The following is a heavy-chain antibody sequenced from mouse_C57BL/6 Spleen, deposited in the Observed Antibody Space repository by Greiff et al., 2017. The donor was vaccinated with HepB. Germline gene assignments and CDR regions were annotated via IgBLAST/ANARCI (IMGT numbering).Heavy chain of an antibody. Sequence: QVQLQQPGAELVKPGASVKLSCKASGYTFTSYWMQWVKQRPGQGLEWIGEIDPSDSYTNYNQKFKGKATLTVDTSSSTAYMQLSSLTSEDSAVYYCARGGRGDFDYWGKGTTLTVSS. CDR1: GYTFTSYW. CDR2: IDPSDSYT. V-gene: IGHV1-50*01. J-gene: IGHJ2*01. CDR3: ARGGRGDFDY.